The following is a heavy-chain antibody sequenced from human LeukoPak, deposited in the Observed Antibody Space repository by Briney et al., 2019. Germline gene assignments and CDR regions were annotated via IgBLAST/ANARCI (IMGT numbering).Heavy chain of an antibody. CDR1: GGTFSSYA. J-gene: IGHJ6*03. CDR2: IIPIFGTA. Sequence: ASVKVSCKASGGTFSSYAISWVRQAPGQGLEWMGGIIPIFGTANYAQKFRGRVTITADESTSTAYMELSSLRSEDTAMYYCATSPYACSSTSCYLRPYYYYYMDVWGKGTTVTVSS. CDR3: ATSPYACSSTSCYLRPYYYYYMDV. V-gene: IGHV1-69*13. D-gene: IGHD2-2*01.